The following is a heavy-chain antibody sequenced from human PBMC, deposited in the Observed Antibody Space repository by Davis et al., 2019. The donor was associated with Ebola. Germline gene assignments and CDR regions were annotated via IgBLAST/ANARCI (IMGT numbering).Heavy chain of an antibody. Sequence: GESLKISCAASGFTFSSYAMHWVRQAPGKGLEWVAVISYDGSNKYYADSVKGRFTISRDNSKNTLYLQMNSLRAEDTAVYYCARAFYDYVWGSYRYWGQGTLVTVSS. CDR1: GFTFSSYA. J-gene: IGHJ4*02. CDR3: ARAFYDYVWGSYRY. V-gene: IGHV3-30-3*01. CDR2: ISYDGSNK. D-gene: IGHD3-16*02.